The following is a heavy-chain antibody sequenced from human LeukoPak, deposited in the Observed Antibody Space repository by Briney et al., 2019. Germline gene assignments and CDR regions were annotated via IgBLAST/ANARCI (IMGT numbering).Heavy chain of an antibody. CDR3: ARRGQPGGIVFHY. D-gene: IGHD3-16*02. CDR2: INPNSGGT. J-gene: IGHJ4*02. CDR1: GYTFTGYY. V-gene: IGHV1-2*06. Sequence: ASVKVSCKASGYTFTGYYMHWVRQAPGQGLEWMGRINPNSGGTNYAQKFQGRVTMTRDTSISTAYMELSRLRSDDTAVYYCARRGQPGGIVFHYWGQGTLVTVSS.